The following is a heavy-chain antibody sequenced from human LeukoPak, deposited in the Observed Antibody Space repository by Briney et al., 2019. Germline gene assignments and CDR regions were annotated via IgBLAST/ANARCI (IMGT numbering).Heavy chain of an antibody. Sequence: ASVKVSCKASGYPFTGYYLHWVRQAPGQGLEWMGWINPNSGGTNYAQKFQGRVTMTRDTSISTAYMELSRLRSDDTAVYYCARDPPQQLVPFDYWGQGTLVTVSS. CDR2: INPNSGGT. V-gene: IGHV1-2*02. D-gene: IGHD6-13*01. CDR3: ARDPPQQLVPFDY. CDR1: GYPFTGYY. J-gene: IGHJ4*02.